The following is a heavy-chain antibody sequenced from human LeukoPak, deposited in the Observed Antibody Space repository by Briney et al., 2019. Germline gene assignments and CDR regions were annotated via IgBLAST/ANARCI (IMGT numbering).Heavy chain of an antibody. CDR3: ARGLNDSSGYPYFDY. CDR1: GGSFSGYY. V-gene: IGHV4-34*01. J-gene: IGHJ4*02. D-gene: IGHD3-22*01. Sequence: SETLSLTCAVYGGSFSGYYWGWIRQPPGKGLEWIGEINHRGSTNYNPSPKSRVTISVDTSKNQFSLKLSSVTAADTAVYYCARGLNDSSGYPYFDYWGQGTLVTVSS. CDR2: INHRGST.